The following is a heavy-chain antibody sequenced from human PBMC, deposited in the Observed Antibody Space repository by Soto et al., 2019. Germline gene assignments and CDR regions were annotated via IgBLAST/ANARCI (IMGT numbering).Heavy chain of an antibody. J-gene: IGHJ5*02. CDR3: ARAPLSLRGVSEFDP. V-gene: IGHV4-59*01. CDR1: GGSTTPYY. Sequence: PSETLSLTWTVSGGSTTPYYLNWILQPPGQGLEWIGYISYSGSTNYNPSLQSRVTVSMDSSKSQFSLRLTSVTAADSALYYCARAPLSLRGVSEFDPWGPGSLVTVSS. D-gene: IGHD2-8*01. CDR2: ISYSGST.